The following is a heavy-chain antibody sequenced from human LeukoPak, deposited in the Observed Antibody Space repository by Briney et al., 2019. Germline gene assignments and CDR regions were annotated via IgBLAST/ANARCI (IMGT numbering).Heavy chain of an antibody. CDR3: ARGDGYGMDY. CDR2: IKSDGSST. J-gene: IGHJ4*02. Sequence: GGALRLSCAASGFTFSSYWMHWVRQAPGKGLVWVSRIKSDGSSTSYADSVKGRFTISRDNAKNTLYLQMNSLRAEDMAVYYCARGDGYGMDYWGQGNRVTVSS. D-gene: IGHD5-24*01. V-gene: IGHV3-74*01. CDR1: GFTFSSYW.